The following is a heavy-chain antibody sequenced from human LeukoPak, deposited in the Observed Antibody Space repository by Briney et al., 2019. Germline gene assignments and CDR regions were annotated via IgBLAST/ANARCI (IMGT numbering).Heavy chain of an antibody. D-gene: IGHD3-22*01. CDR2: IKQDGSEK. CDR1: AFTFSSYW. V-gene: IGHV3-7*01. CDR3: AREPYYYDSNGYYFHFDY. Sequence: PGGSLRLSCAASAFTFSSYWMTWVRQAPGKGLEWVANIKQDGSEKYYVDSVKGRFTISRDNAKNSLYLQMNSLRAEDTAVYYCAREPYYYDSNGYYFHFDYWGQGTLVTVSS. J-gene: IGHJ4*02.